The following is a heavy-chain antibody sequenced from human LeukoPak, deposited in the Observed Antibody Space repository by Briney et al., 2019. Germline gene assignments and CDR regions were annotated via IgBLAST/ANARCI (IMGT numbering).Heavy chain of an antibody. D-gene: IGHD1-26*01. CDR3: AKDGTPLLHFQH. CDR1: GFTFSTYA. CDR2: ISRVDGST. J-gene: IGHJ1*01. V-gene: IGHV3-23*01. Sequence: PGGSLRLSCAASGFTFSTYAMSWVRQAPGKGLEWVSSISRVDGSTYYADSVKGRFTISRDNSKNTLYLQMNSLRAEDTAVYYCAKDGTPLLHFQHWGQGTLVTVSS.